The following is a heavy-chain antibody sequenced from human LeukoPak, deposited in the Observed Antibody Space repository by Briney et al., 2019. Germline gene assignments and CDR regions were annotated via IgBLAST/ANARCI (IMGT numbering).Heavy chain of an antibody. D-gene: IGHD1-26*01. CDR1: GYTFTGYY. CDR3: AREDEWELLGGTDY. J-gene: IGHJ4*02. CDR2: INPNSGGT. V-gene: IGHV1-2*02. Sequence: ASVKVSCKASGYTFTGYYMHWVRQAPGQGLEWMGWINPNSGGTNYAQKFQGRVTMTGDTSISTAYMELSRLRSDDTAVYYCAREDEWELLGGTDYWGQGTLVTVSS.